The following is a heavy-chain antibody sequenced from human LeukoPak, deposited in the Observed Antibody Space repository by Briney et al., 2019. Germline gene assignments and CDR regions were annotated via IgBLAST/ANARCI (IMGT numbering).Heavy chain of an antibody. D-gene: IGHD3-16*01. V-gene: IGHV4-34*01. CDR1: SGSFNNYY. CDR3: ARAPFYDNVWRRNSYKSRGFFDS. CDR2: INHHGNT. Sequence: SETLSLTCAVYSGSFNNYYWTWIRQSPGKGLEWIGEINHHGNTDYNPSLKTRVTISADTSNKQFSLQLSYVIAADTTVYYCARAPFYDNVWRRNSYKSRGFFDSWGQGTLVAVS. J-gene: IGHJ4*02.